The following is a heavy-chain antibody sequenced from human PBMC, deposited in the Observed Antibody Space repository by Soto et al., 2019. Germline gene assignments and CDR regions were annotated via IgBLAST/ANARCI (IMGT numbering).Heavy chain of an antibody. V-gene: IGHV2-5*01. CDR1: GFSLRTTGVG. CDR2: IYWNDDK. J-gene: IGHJ4*02. Sequence: QITLKESGPTLVEPTQTLTLTCTYSGFSLRTTGVGVGWIRQPPGKALEGLGIIYWNDDKRYSPSLKSRFTLTSDISKSQVVLTMTNMDPVDTATYYCAHTWGLPFDYWGQGTLVIVSS. D-gene: IGHD3-16*01. CDR3: AHTWGLPFDY.